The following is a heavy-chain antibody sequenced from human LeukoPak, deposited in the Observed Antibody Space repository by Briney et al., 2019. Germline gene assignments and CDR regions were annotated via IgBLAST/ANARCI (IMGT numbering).Heavy chain of an antibody. J-gene: IGHJ3*02. Sequence: GGSLRLSCAASGFTFSSYAMHWFRQAPGKGLEWVAVISYDGSNKYYADSVKGRFTISRDNSKNTLYLQMNSLRAEDTAVYYCARDEVRIVATILEAGNTDAFDIWGQGTMVTVSS. V-gene: IGHV3-30-3*01. CDR1: GFTFSSYA. CDR3: ARDEVRIVATILEAGNTDAFDI. CDR2: ISYDGSNK. D-gene: IGHD5-12*01.